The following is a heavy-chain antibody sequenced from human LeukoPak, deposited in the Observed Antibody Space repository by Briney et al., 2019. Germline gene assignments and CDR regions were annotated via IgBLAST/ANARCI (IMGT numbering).Heavy chain of an antibody. V-gene: IGHV4-39*01. Sequence: SETLSLTCSVSRGSISSGSYYWGWIRQPPGKGLEWIASIYYTGSTYYNPSLKSRVTISVDTSKNQFSLKLSSVTAADTAVYYCARREPDDYVWGSYRYPAAFDIWGQGTMVTVSS. CDR3: ARREPDDYVWGSYRYPAAFDI. J-gene: IGHJ3*02. D-gene: IGHD3-16*02. CDR2: IYYTGST. CDR1: RGSISSGSYY.